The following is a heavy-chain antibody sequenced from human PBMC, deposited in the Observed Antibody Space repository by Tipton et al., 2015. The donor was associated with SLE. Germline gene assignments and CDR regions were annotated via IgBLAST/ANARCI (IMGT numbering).Heavy chain of an antibody. CDR3: ARDRWNGDYPRYYYYGMDV. CDR2: IKPDGSQK. CDR1: GFTFNTYW. Sequence: GSLRLSCVASGFTFNTYWMSWVRQAPGKGLESVAHIKPDGSQKNYVDYVKGRFTISRDNAKNSLYLQMDSLRVEDTAVYYCARDRWNGDYPRYYYYGMDVWGQGTTVTVSS. J-gene: IGHJ6*02. D-gene: IGHD4-17*01. V-gene: IGHV3-7*01.